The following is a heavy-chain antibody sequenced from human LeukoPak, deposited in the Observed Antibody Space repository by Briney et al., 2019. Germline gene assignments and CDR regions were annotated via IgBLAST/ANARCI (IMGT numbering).Heavy chain of an antibody. CDR2: INHSGST. CDR1: GGSFSGYY. CDR3: ARHTHYYDSSGYYYFDY. Sequence: SETLSLTCAVYGGSFSGYYWSWIRQPPGKGLEWIGEINHSGSTNYNPSLKSRVTISVDTSKNQFSLKLSSVTAADTAVYYCARHTHYYDSSGYYYFDYWGQGTLVTVSP. D-gene: IGHD3-22*01. J-gene: IGHJ4*02. V-gene: IGHV4-34*01.